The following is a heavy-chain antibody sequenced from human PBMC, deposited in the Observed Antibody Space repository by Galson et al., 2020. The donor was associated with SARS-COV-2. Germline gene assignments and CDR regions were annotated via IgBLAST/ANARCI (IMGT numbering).Heavy chain of an antibody. J-gene: IGHJ4*02. CDR3: ASGTGAFDWLLSTWAFDY. Sequence: GGSLRLSCAASGFTFSSYEMNWVRQAPGKGLEWVSYISSSGSTIYYADSVKGRFTISRDNAKNSLYLQMNSLRAEDTAVYYCASGTGAFDWLLSTWAFDYWGQGTLVTVSS. V-gene: IGHV3-48*03. CDR1: GFTFSSYE. D-gene: IGHD3-9*01. CDR2: ISSSGSTI.